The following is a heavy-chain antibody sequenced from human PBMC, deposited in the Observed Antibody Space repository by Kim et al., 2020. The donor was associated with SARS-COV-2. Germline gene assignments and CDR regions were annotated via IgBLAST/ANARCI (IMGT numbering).Heavy chain of an antibody. D-gene: IGHD2-15*01. CDR1: GFTFRSYA. CDR2: ISYDGSNK. CDR3: ARVRNIVGLDY. V-gene: IGHV3-30*04. J-gene: IGHJ4*02. Sequence: GGSLRLSCAASGFTFRSYAMHWVRQAPGKGLEWVAVISYDGSNKYYADSVKVRFTISRDNSKNTLYLQMNSLRAEDTAVYYCARVRNIVGLDYCGQGTLVTVSS.